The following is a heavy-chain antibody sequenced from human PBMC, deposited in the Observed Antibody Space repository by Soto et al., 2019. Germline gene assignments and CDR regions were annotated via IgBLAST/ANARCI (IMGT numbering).Heavy chain of an antibody. CDR3: ARARYYDFWSGYYRLDY. CDR2: IYYSGST. Sequence: QVQLQESGPGLVKPSQTLSLTCTVSGGSISSGDYYWSWIRQPPGKGLEWIGYIYYSGSTYYNPSLKVRVTISVDTSKNQFSLKLSSVTAADTAVYYCARARYYDFWSGYYRLDYWGQGTLVTVSS. D-gene: IGHD3-3*01. V-gene: IGHV4-30-4*01. J-gene: IGHJ4*02. CDR1: GGSISSGDYY.